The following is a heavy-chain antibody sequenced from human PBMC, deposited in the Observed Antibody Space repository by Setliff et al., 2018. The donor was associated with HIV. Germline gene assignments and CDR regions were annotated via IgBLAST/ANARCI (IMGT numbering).Heavy chain of an antibody. CDR3: AKLNGGYDSSGYYFPDY. D-gene: IGHD3-22*01. V-gene: IGHV3-23*01. Sequence: PGGSLRLSCAASGFTFSSYAMSWVRQAPGKGLEWVSGISGSGTSTYYADSVKGRFTISRDNSKNTLYLQMNSLRAEDTAVYYCAKLNGGYDSSGYYFPDYWGQGTLVTVSS. CDR1: GFTFSSYA. J-gene: IGHJ4*02. CDR2: ISGSGTST.